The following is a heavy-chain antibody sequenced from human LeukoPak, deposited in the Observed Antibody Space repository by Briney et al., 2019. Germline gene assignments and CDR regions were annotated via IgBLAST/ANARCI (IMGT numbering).Heavy chain of an antibody. CDR2: INPSGGST. CDR1: GYTFTGYY. D-gene: IGHD3-10*01. V-gene: IGHV1-46*01. CDR3: ARVSSPLWFGEGVDYFDY. Sequence: ASVKVSCKASGYTFTGYYMHWVRQAPGQGLEWMGIINPSGGSTSYAQKFQGRVTMTRDTSTSTVYMELSSLRSEDTAVYYCARVSSPLWFGEGVDYFDYWGQGTLVTVSS. J-gene: IGHJ4*02.